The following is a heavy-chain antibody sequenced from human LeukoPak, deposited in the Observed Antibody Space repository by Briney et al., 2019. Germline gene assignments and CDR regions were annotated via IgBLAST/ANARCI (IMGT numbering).Heavy chain of an antibody. V-gene: IGHV4-34*01. CDR2: INHSGST. CDR1: GGSFSGYS. Sequence: PSETLSLTCVVYGGSFSGYSWNWTRQPPGKGLEWIGEINHSGSTNYNPSLKCRVTISVDTSKNQFSLKLSSVTAADTAVYYCAREGGPYRPLDYSGQGTLVTVSS. J-gene: IGHJ4*02. CDR3: AREGGPYRPLDY.